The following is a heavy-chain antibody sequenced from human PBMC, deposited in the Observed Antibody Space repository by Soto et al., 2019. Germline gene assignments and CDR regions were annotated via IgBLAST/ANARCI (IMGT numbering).Heavy chain of an antibody. CDR2: IYYSGST. V-gene: IGHV4-59*01. J-gene: IGHJ5*02. D-gene: IGHD2-2*01. CDR3: AGDSTLGYCSSTSCRSNWFDP. CDR1: GGSISGYY. Sequence: SETLSLTCTVSGGSISGYYWSWIRQPPGKGLEWIGYIYYSGSTNYNPSLKSRVTISVDTSKNQFSLKLSSVTAADTAVYYCAGDSTLGYCSSTSCRSNWFDPWGQGTLVTVSS.